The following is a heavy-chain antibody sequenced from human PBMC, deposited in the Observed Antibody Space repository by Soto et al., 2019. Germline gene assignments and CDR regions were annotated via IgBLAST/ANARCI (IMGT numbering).Heavy chain of an antibody. V-gene: IGHV3-30-3*01. J-gene: IGHJ4*02. D-gene: IGHD6-6*01. CDR2: ISYDGSNK. Sequence: GGSLRLSCAASGFTFSSYAMHWVRQAPGKGLEWVAVISYDGSNKYYADSVKGRFTISRDNSKNTLYLQMNSLRAEDTAVYYCERFIEYSRARLDYWGQGTLVTVSS. CDR3: ERFIEYSRARLDY. CDR1: GFTFSSYA.